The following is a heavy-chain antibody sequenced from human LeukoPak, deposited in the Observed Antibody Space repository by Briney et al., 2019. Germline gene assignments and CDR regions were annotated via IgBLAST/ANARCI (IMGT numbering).Heavy chain of an antibody. CDR3: ARDKDYDYVWGSS. CDR1: GFTFSNYW. J-gene: IGHJ5*02. D-gene: IGHD3-16*01. V-gene: IGHV3-7*01. CDR2: IKQDGSEK. Sequence: GGSLRLSCAASGFTFSNYWMGWVRQAPGKGLEWVANIKQDGSEKRYVDPVKGRFTISRDNAKNSLYLQMNSLRAEDTAVYYCARDKDYDYVWGSSWGQGTLVTVSS.